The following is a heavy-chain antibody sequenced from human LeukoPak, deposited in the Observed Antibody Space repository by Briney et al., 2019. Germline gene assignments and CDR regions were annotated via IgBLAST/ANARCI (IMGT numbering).Heavy chain of an antibody. Sequence: ASVKVSCKASGYTFTSYAMHWVRQAPGQRLEWRGWINAGNGNTKYSQKFQGRVTITRDTSASTAYMELSSLRSEDTAVYYCARAGGRSSSWKVWGQGTLVTVSS. V-gene: IGHV1-3*01. CDR2: INAGNGNT. CDR3: ARAGGRSSSWKV. CDR1: GYTFTSYA. J-gene: IGHJ4*02. D-gene: IGHD6-13*01.